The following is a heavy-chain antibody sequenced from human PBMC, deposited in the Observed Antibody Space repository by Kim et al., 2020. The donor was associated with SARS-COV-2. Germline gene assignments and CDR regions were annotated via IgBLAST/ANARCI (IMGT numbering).Heavy chain of an antibody. V-gene: IGHV3-30*02. Sequence: ADSVKGRFTISRDNSKNTLYLQMNSLRAEDTAVYYCAKTMLGVVIMLVDYWGQGTLVTVSS. D-gene: IGHD3-3*01. CDR3: AKTMLGVVIMLVDY. J-gene: IGHJ4*02.